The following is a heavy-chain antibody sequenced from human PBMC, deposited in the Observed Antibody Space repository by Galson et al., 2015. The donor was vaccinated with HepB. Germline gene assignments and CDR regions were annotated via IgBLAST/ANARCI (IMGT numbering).Heavy chain of an antibody. J-gene: IGHJ4*02. CDR3: ARAGYYDSSTAPFDY. Sequence: SVKVSCKASGYTFTGYYMHWVRQAPGQGLEWMGWINPNSGGTNYAQKFQGWVTMTRDTSISTAYMELSRLRSDDTAVYYFARAGYYDSSTAPFDYWGQGTLVTVSS. V-gene: IGHV1-2*04. CDR1: GYTFTGYY. CDR2: INPNSGGT. D-gene: IGHD3-22*01.